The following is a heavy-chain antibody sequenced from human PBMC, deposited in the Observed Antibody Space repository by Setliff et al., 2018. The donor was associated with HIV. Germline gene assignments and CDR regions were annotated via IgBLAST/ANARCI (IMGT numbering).Heavy chain of an antibody. Sequence: GESLKISCAASGFTFSTYDMHWVRQPTGKGLEWVSVIGAVGGTSYRNSVKGQFIVSRENAKNSLYLQMNNLRAGDTAVYYCVRELGRPGSWYFDLWGRGTLVTVSS. CDR1: GFTFSTYD. CDR2: IGAVGGT. D-gene: IGHD7-27*01. J-gene: IGHJ2*01. CDR3: VRELGRPGSWYFDL. V-gene: IGHV3-13*01.